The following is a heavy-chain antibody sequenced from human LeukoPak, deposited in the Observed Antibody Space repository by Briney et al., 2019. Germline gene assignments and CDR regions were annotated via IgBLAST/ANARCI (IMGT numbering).Heavy chain of an antibody. CDR3: ARDRTGLYSSSWYYYYGMDV. J-gene: IGHJ6*02. CDR1: GFTFSSYA. CDR2: ISSSSSYI. Sequence: GGSLRLSCAASGFTFSSYAMSWVRQAPGKGLEWVSSISSSSSYIYYADSVKGRFTISRDNAKNSLYLQMNSLRAEDTAVYYCARDRTGLYSSSWYYYYGMDVWGQGTTVTVSS. D-gene: IGHD6-13*01. V-gene: IGHV3-21*01.